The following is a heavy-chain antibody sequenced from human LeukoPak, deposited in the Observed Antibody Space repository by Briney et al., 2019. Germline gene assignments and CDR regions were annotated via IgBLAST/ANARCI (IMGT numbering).Heavy chain of an antibody. Sequence: PGGSLRLSCAASGFTFSSYAMHWVRQAPGKGLEWVAVISYDGSNKYYADSVKGRFTISRDNSKNTLYLQMNSLRAEDTAVYYCARGLRELPFYWGQGTLVTVSS. CDR2: ISYDGSNK. CDR3: ARGLRELPFY. J-gene: IGHJ4*02. D-gene: IGHD1-26*01. CDR1: GFTFSSYA. V-gene: IGHV3-30-3*01.